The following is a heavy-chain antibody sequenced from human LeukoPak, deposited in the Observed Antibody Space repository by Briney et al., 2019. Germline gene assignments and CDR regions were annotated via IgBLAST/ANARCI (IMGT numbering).Heavy chain of an antibody. CDR3: AREYCSGGSCYAWFDP. D-gene: IGHD2-15*01. CDR2: INHSGST. Sequence: KPSETLSLTCTVSGGSISSYYWSWIRQPPGKGLEWIGEINHSGSTNSNPSLKSRVTISVDTSKNQFSLKLSSVTAADTAVYYCAREYCSGGSCYAWFDPWGQGTLVTVSS. V-gene: IGHV4-34*01. J-gene: IGHJ5*02. CDR1: GGSISSYY.